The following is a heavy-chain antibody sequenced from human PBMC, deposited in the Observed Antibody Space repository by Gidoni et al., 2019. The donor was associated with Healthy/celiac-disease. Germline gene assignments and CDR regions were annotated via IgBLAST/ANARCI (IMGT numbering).Heavy chain of an antibody. V-gene: IGHV4-4*02. CDR1: GGSISSSNW. J-gene: IGHJ6*02. D-gene: IGHD6-13*01. CDR3: ARRRSAAADVLGYYYYGMDV. CDR2: IYHSGST. Sequence: VQLQESGPGLVKPSGTLSLTCAVSGGSISSSNWWSWVRQPPGKGLEWIGEIYHSGSTNYNPSLKSRVTISVDKSKNQFSLKLSSVTAADTAVYYCARRRSAAADVLGYYYYGMDVWGQGTTVTVSS.